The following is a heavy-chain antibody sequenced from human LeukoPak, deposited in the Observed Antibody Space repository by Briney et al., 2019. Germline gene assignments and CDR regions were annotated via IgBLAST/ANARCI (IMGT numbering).Heavy chain of an antibody. CDR3: ARDLSPRLWFGDPIGWFDP. D-gene: IGHD3-10*01. V-gene: IGHV3-53*01. Sequence: PGGSLRLSCAASGFTVSSNYMSWVRQAPGKGLEWVSVIYSGGSTYYADSVKGRFTISRDNSKNSLYLQMNSLRAEDTAVYYCARDLSPRLWFGDPIGWFDPWGQGTLVTVSS. CDR2: IYSGGST. J-gene: IGHJ5*02. CDR1: GFTVSSNY.